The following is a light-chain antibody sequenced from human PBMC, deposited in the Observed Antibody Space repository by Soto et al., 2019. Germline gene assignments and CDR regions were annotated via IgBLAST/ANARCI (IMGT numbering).Light chain of an antibody. J-gene: IGLJ1*01. CDR3: APYAGHSYV. V-gene: IGLV2-11*01. Sequence: QSALTQPRSVSGSPGQSVAISCTGTSSDVGGYNYVSWYQQLPGKAPKLMIYDVARRPSGVPDRVSGSKSGNTASLTISGLQAEDDAHYDCAPYAGHSYVFRTGTKVTVL. CDR2: DVA. CDR1: SSDVGGYNY.